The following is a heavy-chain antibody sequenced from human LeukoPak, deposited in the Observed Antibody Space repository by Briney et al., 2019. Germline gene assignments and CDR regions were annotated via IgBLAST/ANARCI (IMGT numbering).Heavy chain of an antibody. Sequence: ASVNVSCKASGYTFTSYGISWVRQAPGQGLEWMGWISAYNGNTNYAQKLQGRVTMTTDTSTSTAYMELRSLRSDDTAVYYCASSGYCSGGSCLREFDYWGQGTLVTVSS. CDR3: ASSGYCSGGSCLREFDY. J-gene: IGHJ4*02. V-gene: IGHV1-18*01. D-gene: IGHD2-15*01. CDR2: ISAYNGNT. CDR1: GYTFTSYG.